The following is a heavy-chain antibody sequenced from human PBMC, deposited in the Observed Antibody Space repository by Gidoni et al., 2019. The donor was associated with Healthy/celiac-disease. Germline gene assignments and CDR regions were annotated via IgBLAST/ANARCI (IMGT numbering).Heavy chain of an antibody. D-gene: IGHD4-17*01. CDR1: GFPFRSHG. J-gene: IGHJ6*03. CDR2: ISYDGSNK. Sequence: QVQLVESGGGGVQPGSSLRRPCPAPGFPFRSHGMPWVRQAPGKGGEWVAVISYDGSNKYYADSVKGRFTISRDNSKNTLYLQMNSLRAEDTAVYYCAKDEYGGRDYYYYYMDVWGKGTTVTVSS. CDR3: AKDEYGGRDYYYYYMDV. V-gene: IGHV3-30*18.